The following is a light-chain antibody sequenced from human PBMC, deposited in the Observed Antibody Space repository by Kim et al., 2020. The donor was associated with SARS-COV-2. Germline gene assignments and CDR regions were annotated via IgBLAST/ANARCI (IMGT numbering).Light chain of an antibody. CDR3: QVWNTDTDDYV. CDR1: NIGGHS. Sequence: APGQRGRISCGGNNIGGHSVHWYQQKPGQAPVLVIYYDSDRPSGIPERFSGSKAATTATLTISRVEAGDEADYYCQVWNTDTDDYVFGTGTKVTVL. CDR2: YDS. J-gene: IGLJ1*01. V-gene: IGLV3-21*01.